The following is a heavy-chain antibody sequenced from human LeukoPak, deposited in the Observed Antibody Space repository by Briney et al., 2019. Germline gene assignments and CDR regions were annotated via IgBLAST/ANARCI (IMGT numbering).Heavy chain of an antibody. V-gene: IGHV4-59*01. CDR3: ARTLYYDFWSGYYPHPYYYMDV. D-gene: IGHD3-3*01. CDR2: IYYSGST. CDR1: GGSISSYY. Sequence: SETLSLTCTVSGGSISSYYWSWIRQPPGKGLEWIGYIYYSGSTNYNPSPKSRVTISVDTSKNQFSLKLSSVTAADTAVYYCARTLYYDFWSGYYPHPYYYMDVWGKGTTVTVSS. J-gene: IGHJ6*03.